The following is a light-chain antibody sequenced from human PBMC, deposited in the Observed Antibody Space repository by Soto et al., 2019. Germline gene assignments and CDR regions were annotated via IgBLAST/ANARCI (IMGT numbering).Light chain of an antibody. Sequence: ILLTQSPVTLSLFVGERAPLSCRASQSVSSSYLAWYQQKPGQAPRLLIYGASSRATGIPDRFSGSGSGTDFTLTISRLEPEDFAVYYCQQYGSSPPTLGQGTEVDIK. CDR3: QQYGSSPPT. CDR2: GAS. CDR1: QSVSSSY. J-gene: IGKJ1*01. V-gene: IGKV3-20*01.